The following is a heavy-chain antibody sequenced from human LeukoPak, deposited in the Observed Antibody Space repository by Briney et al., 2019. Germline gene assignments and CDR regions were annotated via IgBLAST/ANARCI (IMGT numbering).Heavy chain of an antibody. CDR1: GFTFSGSA. CDR3: TRSHYDRGRAFDI. V-gene: IGHV3-73*01. J-gene: IGHJ3*02. CDR2: IRSKANSYAT. D-gene: IGHD3-16*01. Sequence: GGSLRLSCAASGFTFSGSAMHWVRQASGKGLEWVGRIRSKANSYATAYAASVKGRFTISRDDSKNTAYLQMNSLKPEDTAVYYCTRSHYDRGRAFDIWGQGTMVTVSS.